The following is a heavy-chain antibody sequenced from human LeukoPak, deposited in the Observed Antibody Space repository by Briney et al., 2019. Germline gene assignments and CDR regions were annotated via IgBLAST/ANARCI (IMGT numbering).Heavy chain of an antibody. V-gene: IGHV4-61*01. CDR2: IYYSGST. CDR1: GGSISSGSYS. D-gene: IGHD5-18*01. Sequence: PSETLSLTCAVSGGSISSGSYSWSWIRQPPGKGLEWIGYIYYSGSTNYNPSLKSRVTISVDTSKNQFSLKLSSVTAADTAVYYCARLGGRGYSYGYDAFDIWGQGTMVTVSS. CDR3: ARLGGRGYSYGYDAFDI. J-gene: IGHJ3*02.